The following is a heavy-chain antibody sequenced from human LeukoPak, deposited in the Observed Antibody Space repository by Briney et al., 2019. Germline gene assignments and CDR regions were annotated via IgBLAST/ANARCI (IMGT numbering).Heavy chain of an antibody. CDR1: GFTFSDYA. CDR3: AKRIAAAGTYYGMDV. J-gene: IGHJ6*02. D-gene: IGHD6-13*01. Sequence: PGGSLRLSCAASGFTFSDYAMSWVRQAPEKGLEWVSAISGSGGSTYYADSVKGRFTISRDNSKNTLYLQMNSLRAEDTAVYYCAKRIAAAGTYYGMDVWGQGTTVTVSS. CDR2: ISGSGGST. V-gene: IGHV3-23*01.